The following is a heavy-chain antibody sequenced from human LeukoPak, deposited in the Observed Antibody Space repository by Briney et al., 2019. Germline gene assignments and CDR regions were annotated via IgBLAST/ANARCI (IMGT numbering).Heavy chain of an antibody. J-gene: IGHJ6*02. CDR3: ARDRAPNCSGGSCPLSYGMDV. V-gene: IGHV4-31*03. CDR2: IYYSGST. Sequence: SQTLSLTCTVSGGSISSGGYYWSWIRQHPGKGLEWIGYIYYSGSTYYHPSLKSRVTISVDTSKNQFSLKLSSVTAADTAVYYCARDRAPNCSGGSCPLSYGMDVWGQGTTVTVSS. D-gene: IGHD2-15*01. CDR1: GGSISSGGYY.